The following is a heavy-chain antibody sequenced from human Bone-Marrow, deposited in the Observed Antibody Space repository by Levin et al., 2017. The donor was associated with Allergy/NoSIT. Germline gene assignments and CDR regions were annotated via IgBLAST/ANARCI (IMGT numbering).Heavy chain of an antibody. D-gene: IGHD3-3*01. CDR2: VNPNSGNR. CDR3: AREVRSRDFWRGFKYYYYGLDV. V-gene: IGHV1-8*02. CDR1: GYTFTNYD. Sequence: ASVKVSCRASGYTFTNYDINWVRQAAGQGLEWMGWVNPNSGNRGYAQKWQGRVTMTRNTSINTAYMELSSLTSEDTAVYYCAREVRSRDFWRGFKYYYYGLDVWGQGTTITVYS. J-gene: IGHJ6*02.